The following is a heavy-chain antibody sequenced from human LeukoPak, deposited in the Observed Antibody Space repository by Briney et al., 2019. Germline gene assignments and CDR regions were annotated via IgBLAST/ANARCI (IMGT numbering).Heavy chain of an antibody. CDR2: INHSGST. V-gene: IGHV4-34*01. Sequence: SETLSLTCAVYGGSFSGYYWSWIRQPPGKGLEWIGEINHSGSTNYNPSLKSRVTISVDTSKNQFSLKLSSVTAADTAVYYCARLGPMVRGVIISNDAFDIWGQGTMVTVSS. CDR1: GGSFSGYY. J-gene: IGHJ3*02. D-gene: IGHD3-10*01. CDR3: ARLGPMVRGVIISNDAFDI.